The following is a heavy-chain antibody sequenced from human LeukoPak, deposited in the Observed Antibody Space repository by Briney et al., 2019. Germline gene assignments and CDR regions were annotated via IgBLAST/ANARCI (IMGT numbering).Heavy chain of an antibody. CDR1: GITFGSYW. V-gene: IGHV3-74*01. Sequence: GGSLRLSCAASGITFGSYWMHWVRQVPGKGLVWVARINSDGSITSYADSVKGRFTISRDNAKNTQYLQMNSLRVEDTAVYHCVRGIGGYGDYWGQGTLVTVSS. D-gene: IGHD2-15*01. CDR3: VRGIGGYGDY. J-gene: IGHJ4*02. CDR2: INSDGSIT.